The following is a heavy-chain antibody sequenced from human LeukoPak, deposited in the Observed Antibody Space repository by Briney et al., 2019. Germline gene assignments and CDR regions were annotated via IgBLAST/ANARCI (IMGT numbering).Heavy chain of an antibody. D-gene: IGHD3-22*01. CDR2: IIPIFGTA. J-gene: IGHJ3*02. V-gene: IGHV1-69*05. Sequence: SVKVSCKASGGTFSSYAISWVRQAPGQGLEWMGGIIPIFGTANYAQKFQGRVTITTDESTSTAYMELSSLRSEDTAVYYCARALGYYYDSSGYRDAFDIWGQGTMVTVSS. CDR3: ARALGYYYDSSGYRDAFDI. CDR1: GGTFSSYA.